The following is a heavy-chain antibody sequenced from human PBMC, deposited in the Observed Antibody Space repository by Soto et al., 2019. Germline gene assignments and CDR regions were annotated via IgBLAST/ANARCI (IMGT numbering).Heavy chain of an antibody. CDR3: AKGNRDSYYYFDY. CDR2: IRGSGGDT. D-gene: IGHD3-10*01. J-gene: IGHJ4*02. V-gene: IGHV3-23*01. Sequence: EVQLLESGGGLVQPGGSLRLSCAASGFTCSFCAMNWVRQAPGKGLEWVSSIRGSGGDTYYADSVKGQFTISRDYSKKTLHLQMNSLSVEDTAVYYGAKGNRDSYYYFDYWGQGTLVNVSA. CDR1: GFTCSFCA.